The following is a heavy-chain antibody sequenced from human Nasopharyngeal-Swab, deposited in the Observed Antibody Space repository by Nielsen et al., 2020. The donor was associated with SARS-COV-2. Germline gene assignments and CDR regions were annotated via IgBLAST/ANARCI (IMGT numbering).Heavy chain of an antibody. CDR2: ISYDGSNK. J-gene: IGHJ4*02. CDR1: GFTFSSYG. V-gene: IGHV3-30*03. Sequence: GESLKISCAASGFTFSSYGMHWVRQAPGKGLEWVAVISYDGSNKYYADSVKGRFTISRDNSKSTLYLQMNSLRAEDTAVYYCARGHNTYCGGDCYSLAPDYWGQGTLVTVSS. CDR3: ARGHNTYCGGDCYSLAPDY. D-gene: IGHD2-21*02.